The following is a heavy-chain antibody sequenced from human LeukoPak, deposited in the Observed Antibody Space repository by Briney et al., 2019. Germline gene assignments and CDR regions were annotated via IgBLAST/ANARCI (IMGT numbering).Heavy chain of an antibody. D-gene: IGHD1-26*01. Sequence: GGSLRLSCAASGFTFSNAWMSWVRQAPGKGLEWVGRIKSKTDGRTTDYAAPVKGRFTISRDDSKNTLYLQMNSLKTEDTAVYFCTTGGATLRNIDYWGQGTLVTVSS. CDR3: TTGGATLRNIDY. CDR2: IKSKTDGRTT. CDR1: GFTFSNAW. V-gene: IGHV3-15*01. J-gene: IGHJ4*02.